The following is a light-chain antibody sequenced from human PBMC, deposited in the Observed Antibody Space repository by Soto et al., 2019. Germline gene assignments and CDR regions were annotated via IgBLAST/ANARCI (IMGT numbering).Light chain of an antibody. J-gene: IGKJ4*01. CDR2: DAS. V-gene: IGKV3-11*01. Sequence: EIVLTQTPATLSSSPGERATLSCRASQSISSHLAWYQQKPGQAPRLLIYDASNKATGIPARFSGSGSGTDFTLTISSLEPEDLAIYYCQQRSTWPPVTFGGGTKVEIK. CDR1: QSISSH. CDR3: QQRSTWPPVT.